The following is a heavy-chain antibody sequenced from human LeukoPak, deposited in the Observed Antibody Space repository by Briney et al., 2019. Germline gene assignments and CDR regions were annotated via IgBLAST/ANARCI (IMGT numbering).Heavy chain of an antibody. CDR1: GFTFTNYW. D-gene: IGHD6-19*01. V-gene: IGHV5-51*01. CDR3: VSRLGGGWEYYFDL. CDR2: IYPADSDT. J-gene: IGHJ4*02. Sequence: GESLKISCTASGFTFTNYWIGWVRQVPGKGLEWMGIIYPADSDTRYSPSFRGQVTISADRSITTAYLQWSSLRASDTAIYYCVSRLGGGWEYYFDLWGRGTLVTVSS.